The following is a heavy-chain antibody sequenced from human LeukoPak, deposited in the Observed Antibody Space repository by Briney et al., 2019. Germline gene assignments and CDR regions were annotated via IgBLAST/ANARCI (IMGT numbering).Heavy chain of an antibody. CDR3: ARDSGVDAHIDY. CDR1: GFTFSSYA. CDR2: ISISSSTL. J-gene: IGHJ4*02. V-gene: IGHV3-48*02. Sequence: GGSLRLSCAVSGFTFSSYALNWVRQAPGKGLEWVSYISISSSTLYYTDSVKGRFTISRDNAKNSLYLQMNSLRDEDTAVYYCARDSGVDAHIDYWGQGTPVTVSA. D-gene: IGHD3-3*01.